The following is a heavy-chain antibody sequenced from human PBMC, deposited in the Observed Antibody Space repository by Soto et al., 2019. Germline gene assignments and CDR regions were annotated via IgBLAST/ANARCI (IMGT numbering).Heavy chain of an antibody. V-gene: IGHV3-11*01. CDR2: ISSSGNTI. CDR3: ASPRAGGLYSGSYYVEPSFDY. Sequence: GGSLRLSCAASEFTFSDYYMSWIRPAPGNGLEWVSYISSSGNTIYYADSVKGRFTISRDNAKNSLYLQMNSLRAEDTAVYYCASPRAGGLYSGSYYVEPSFDYWGQGTLVTVSS. D-gene: IGHD1-26*01. J-gene: IGHJ4*02. CDR1: EFTFSDYY.